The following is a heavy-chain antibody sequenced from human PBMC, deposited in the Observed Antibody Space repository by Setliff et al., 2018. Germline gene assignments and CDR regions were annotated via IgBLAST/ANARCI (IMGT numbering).Heavy chain of an antibody. CDR1: GLTLINNG. CDR3: AKDPGDSSGSFEY. V-gene: IGHV3-33*03. Sequence: PGGSLRLSCAASGLTLINNGFHWVRQAPGKGLEWVAIIWYDGSQKYHADSVKGRFTVSRDNSRNTLYLQMNSLRAEDTAVYYCAKDPGDSSGSFEYWGQGTPVTVSS. J-gene: IGHJ4*02. D-gene: IGHD3-22*01. CDR2: IWYDGSQK.